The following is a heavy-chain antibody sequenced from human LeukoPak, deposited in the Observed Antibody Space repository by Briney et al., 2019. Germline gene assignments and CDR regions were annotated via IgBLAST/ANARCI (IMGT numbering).Heavy chain of an antibody. D-gene: IGHD3-22*01. CDR2: IYTSGST. Sequence: SETLSLSCTVSGGSISSYYWSWIRQPAGKGLEWIGRIYTSGSTNYNPSLKSRVTMSVDTSKNQFSLKLSSVTAADTAVYYCARVRGVPSYYYDSSGYYPNWFDPWGQGTLVTVSS. CDR1: GGSISSYY. V-gene: IGHV4-4*07. CDR3: ARVRGVPSYYYDSSGYYPNWFDP. J-gene: IGHJ5*02.